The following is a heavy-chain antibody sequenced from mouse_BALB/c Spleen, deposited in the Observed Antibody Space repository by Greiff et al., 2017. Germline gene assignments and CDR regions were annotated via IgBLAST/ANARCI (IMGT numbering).Heavy chain of an antibody. V-gene: IGHV1-5*01. CDR3: TRRTGYYAMDY. J-gene: IGHJ4*01. Sequence: VQLQQSGTVLARPGASVKMSCKASGYTFTSYWMHWVKQRAGQGLEWIGAIYPGNSDTSYNQKFKGKAKLTAVTSTSTAYMELSSLTNEDSAVYYCTRRTGYYAMDYWGQGTSVTVSS. CDR2: IYPGNSDT. CDR1: GYTFTSYW. D-gene: IGHD4-1*01.